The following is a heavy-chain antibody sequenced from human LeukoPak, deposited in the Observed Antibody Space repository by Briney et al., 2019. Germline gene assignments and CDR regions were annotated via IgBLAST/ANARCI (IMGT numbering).Heavy chain of an antibody. Sequence: GGSLRLSCAASGFTFSSYGMHWVRQAPGKGLEWVAFIRYDGSNKYYADSVKGRFTISRDNSKNTLYLQMDSLRAEDTAVYYCAKGQGYYFDYWGQGTLVTVSS. J-gene: IGHJ4*02. CDR1: GFTFSSYG. CDR3: AKGQGYYFDY. CDR2: IRYDGSNK. V-gene: IGHV3-30*02.